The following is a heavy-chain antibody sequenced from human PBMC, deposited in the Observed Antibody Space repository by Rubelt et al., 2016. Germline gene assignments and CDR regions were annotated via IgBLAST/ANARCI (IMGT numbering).Heavy chain of an antibody. Sequence: QVQLQQRGAGLFKPSETLSLTCPVHGGSFSGYYWYWLRQPPGKGLACIGDTNLSGPTNYNPPLRSRVTKSGDTSRNQFSLKLSSVTAADTAVYYCARGRRGSSSWLGRDYYGMDVWGQGTTVTVSS. D-gene: IGHD6-13*01. CDR3: ARGRRGSSSWLGRDYYGMDV. CDR2: TNLSGPT. V-gene: IGHV4-34*01. J-gene: IGHJ6*02. CDR1: GGSFSGYY.